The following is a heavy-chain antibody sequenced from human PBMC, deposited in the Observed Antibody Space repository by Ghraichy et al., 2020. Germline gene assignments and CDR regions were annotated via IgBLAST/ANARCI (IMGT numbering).Heavy chain of an antibody. CDR3: ARRGRGYSLYYYGLDV. D-gene: IGHD5-18*01. CDR1: GGSIRSYY. V-gene: IGHV4-59*08. J-gene: IGHJ6*02. CDR2: IHYTGNT. Sequence: TLSLTCTVSGGSIRSYYWSWIRQPPGKGLEWIGYIHYTGNTNYTPSLKSRATISVDTSKNQFSLRLTSVTAADTAVYYCARRGRGYSLYYYGLDVWGLGTTVTVSS.